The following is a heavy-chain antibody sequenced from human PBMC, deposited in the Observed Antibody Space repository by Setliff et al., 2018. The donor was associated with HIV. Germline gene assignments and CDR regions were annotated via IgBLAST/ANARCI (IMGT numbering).Heavy chain of an antibody. D-gene: IGHD3-22*01. Sequence: ETLSLTCAIYGGSFSGYYWSWIRQPPGKGPEWIGEINHSGSTNCNPSLKSRVTMAVDTSKSQFSLKLTSVTAADTAVYYCARGHFCDTNGYYLRPFDIWGQGTMVTVSS. CDR1: GGSFSGYY. CDR2: INHSGST. V-gene: IGHV4-34*01. CDR3: ARGHFCDTNGYYLRPFDI. J-gene: IGHJ3*02.